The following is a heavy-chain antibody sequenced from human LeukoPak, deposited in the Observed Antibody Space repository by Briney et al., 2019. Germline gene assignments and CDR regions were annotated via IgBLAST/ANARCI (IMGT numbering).Heavy chain of an antibody. CDR3: AREGFSHKDY. Sequence: KPSETLSLTRAVYGGSFSGYYWSWIRQPPGKGLEWIGEINHSGSTNYNPSLKSRVTISVDTSKNQFSLKLSSVTAADTAVYYCAREGFSHKDYWGQGTLVTVSS. J-gene: IGHJ4*02. CDR1: GGSFSGYY. V-gene: IGHV4-34*01. CDR2: INHSGST.